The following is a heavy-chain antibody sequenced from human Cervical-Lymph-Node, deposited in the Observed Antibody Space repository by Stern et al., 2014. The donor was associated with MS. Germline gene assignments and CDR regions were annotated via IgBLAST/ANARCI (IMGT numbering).Heavy chain of an antibody. CDR1: GYTLTELS. CDR2: FGPEGGEN. CDR3: ATDFGYYYDSSGYYPLGY. D-gene: IGHD3-22*01. Sequence: QVQLVQSGAEVKKPGASVKVSCKVSGYTLTELSMHWVRQAPGKGLEWMGGFGPEGGENIYAQKFQGRVTMTEDTSTDTAYMELSSLRSEDTAVYYCATDFGYYYDSSGYYPLGYWGQGTLVTVSS. V-gene: IGHV1-24*01. J-gene: IGHJ4*02.